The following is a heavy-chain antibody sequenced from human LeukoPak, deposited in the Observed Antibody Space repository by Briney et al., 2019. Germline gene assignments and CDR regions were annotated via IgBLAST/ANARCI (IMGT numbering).Heavy chain of an antibody. D-gene: IGHD3-22*01. CDR2: IYYSGST. CDR3: ARHYYYDSSGLDDSFDI. Sequence: SETLSLTCTVSGGSISSSSYYWGWIRQPPGKGLEWIGSIYYSGSTYYDPSLKSRVTISVDTSKNQFSLKLSSVTAADTAVYYCARHYYYDSSGLDDSFDIWGQGTMVPSLQ. J-gene: IGHJ3*02. CDR1: GGSISSSSYY. V-gene: IGHV4-39*01.